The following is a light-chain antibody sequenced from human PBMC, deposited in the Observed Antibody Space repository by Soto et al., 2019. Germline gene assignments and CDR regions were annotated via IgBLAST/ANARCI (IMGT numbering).Light chain of an antibody. V-gene: IGKV1-9*01. Sequence: DIHLTQSPSFLSASVGDRVTITCRPSQAVPNNMAWYQQKPGKPPKLLIYEESTLHSGVPSRFSGRKSGTQFTLAVDGLQSEDFATDYCQQLKTSTRTVGGRT. CDR2: EES. J-gene: IGKJ4*01. CDR3: QQLKTSTRT. CDR1: QAVPNN.